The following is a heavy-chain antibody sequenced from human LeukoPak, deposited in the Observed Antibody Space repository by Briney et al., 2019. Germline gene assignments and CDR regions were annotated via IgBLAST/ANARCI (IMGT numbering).Heavy chain of an antibody. V-gene: IGHV4-4*07. CDR2: IYTSGST. CDR1: GGSISSYY. D-gene: IGHD6-6*01. J-gene: IGHJ4*02. Sequence: SETLSLTCTVSGGSISSYYWNWIRQPAGKGLEWIGRIYTSGSTNYNPSLKSRVTMSVDTSKNQFSLNLISVTAADTAVYYCARLSIAARPALFDYWGQGTLVTVSS. CDR3: ARLSIAARPALFDY.